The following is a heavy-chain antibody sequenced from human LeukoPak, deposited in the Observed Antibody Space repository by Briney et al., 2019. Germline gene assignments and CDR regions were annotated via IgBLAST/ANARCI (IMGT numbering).Heavy chain of an antibody. CDR2: ITVSGGGS. J-gene: IGHJ2*01. CDR1: GLTFSTYG. D-gene: IGHD3-10*01. CDR3: AKNLLGSAAYSWYFDL. Sequence: GGSLRLSCAASGLTFSTYGMSWVRQAPGKGLEWVSSITVSGGGSTYVDSVKGRFSISRDNSKNTLYLQMNSLRAEGTAVYYCAKNLLGSAAYSWYFDLWGRGTLVTVSS. V-gene: IGHV3-23*01.